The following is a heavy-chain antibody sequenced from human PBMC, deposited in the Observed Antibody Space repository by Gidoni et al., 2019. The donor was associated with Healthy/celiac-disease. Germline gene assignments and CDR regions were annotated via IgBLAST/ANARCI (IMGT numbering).Heavy chain of an antibody. Sequence: EVQLVESGGGLVQPGGSLRLSCAASGFTFSSYEMNWVRQAPGKGLEWVSYISSSGSTIYYADSVKGRFTISRDNAKNSLYLQMNSLRAEDTAVYYCARDGFVADPAYRAQGWFDPWGQGTLVTVSS. V-gene: IGHV3-48*03. J-gene: IGHJ5*02. CDR3: ARDGFVADPAYRAQGWFDP. CDR1: GFTFSSYE. CDR2: ISSSGSTI. D-gene: IGHD2-15*01.